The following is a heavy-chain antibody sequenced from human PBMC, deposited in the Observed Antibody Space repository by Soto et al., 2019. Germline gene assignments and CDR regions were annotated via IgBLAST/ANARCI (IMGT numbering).Heavy chain of an antibody. Sequence: EVQLVESGGGLVQPGGSLRLSCAASGFTLSSYSMHWVRQAPGKGLEWVSYISGSGGTIYYADSVKGRFTISRDNAKNSLSVQMNSLRDEDTAVYFCARETGLRSSGWSYYFDFWGQGILVTVSS. CDR1: GFTLSSYS. V-gene: IGHV3-48*02. CDR2: ISGSGGTI. D-gene: IGHD6-19*01. J-gene: IGHJ4*02. CDR3: ARETGLRSSGWSYYFDF.